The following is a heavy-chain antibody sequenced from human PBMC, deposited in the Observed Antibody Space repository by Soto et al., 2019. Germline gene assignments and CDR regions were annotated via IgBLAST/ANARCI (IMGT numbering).Heavy chain of an antibody. CDR1: GYTFTGYY. D-gene: IGHD3-16*02. V-gene: IGHV1-2*04. CDR2: INPNSGGT. J-gene: IGHJ4*02. CDR3: ARQQGYIWGSYPFDY. Sequence: QVQLVQSGAEVKKPGASVKVSCKASGYTFTGYYMHWVRQAPGQGLEWMGWINPNSGGTNYAQKLQGWVTMTRDTSISTAYMELSRLRSDDTAVYYCARQQGYIWGSYPFDYWGQGTLVTVSS.